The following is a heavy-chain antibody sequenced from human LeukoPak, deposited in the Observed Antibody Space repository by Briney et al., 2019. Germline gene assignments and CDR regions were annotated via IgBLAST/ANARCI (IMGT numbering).Heavy chain of an antibody. CDR3: ARPHVGTVSNWFDS. V-gene: IGHV3-74*01. CDR1: GFDLSDFW. D-gene: IGHD4-17*01. J-gene: IGHJ5*01. Sequence: GGTLRLSCAASGFDLSDFWVHWVRQAPGKGLAWGARINSDGSTTRYAAPVEGRFTISRDKAKTTLYLQMNSLRVEDTAVYYCARPHVGTVSNWFDSWGQGTLVTVSS. CDR2: INSDGSTT.